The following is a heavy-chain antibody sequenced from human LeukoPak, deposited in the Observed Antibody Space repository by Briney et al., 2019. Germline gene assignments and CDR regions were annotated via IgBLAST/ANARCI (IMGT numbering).Heavy chain of an antibody. V-gene: IGHV1-3*01. CDR1: GYTFTSFA. J-gene: IGHJ3*02. CDR2: INAGNGNT. CDR3: ARTLAAADAFDI. D-gene: IGHD6-13*01. Sequence: ASVKVSCKASGYTFTSFAMHWVRQAPGQRLEWMGWINAGNGNTKYSQKFQGRVTITRDTSASTAYMELSSLRSEDTAVYYCARTLAAADAFDIWGQGTMVTVSS.